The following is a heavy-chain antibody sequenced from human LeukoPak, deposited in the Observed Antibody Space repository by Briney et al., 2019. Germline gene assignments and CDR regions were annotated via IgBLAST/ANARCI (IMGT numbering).Heavy chain of an antibody. CDR1: GFTVSSNY. CDR3: ASCSSGYYVIDY. CDR2: IYSGGST. V-gene: IGHV3-66*02. D-gene: IGHD3-22*01. Sequence: AGGSLRLSCAASGFTVSSNYMSWVRQAPGKGLEWVSVIYSGGSTYYADSVKGRFTISRDNSKNTLYLQMNSLRAEDTAVYYCASCSSGYYVIDYWGQGTLVTVSS. J-gene: IGHJ4*02.